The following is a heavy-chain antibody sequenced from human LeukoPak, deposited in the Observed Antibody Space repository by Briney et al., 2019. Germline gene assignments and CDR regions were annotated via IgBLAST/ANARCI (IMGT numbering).Heavy chain of an antibody. V-gene: IGHV1-58*01. D-gene: IGHD4-17*01. CDR2: ILVRSGNT. Sequence: SVTVSCKQSRFTLTSSAAQWVRQARGERREWMGWILVRSGNTNYAQKFQERVTITRDMSTSTAYMQLSSLRSDDTAVYYCAAVGTTDYYYAMDVWGKATTLTLSS. J-gene: IGHJ6*04. CDR3: AAVGTTDYYYAMDV. CDR1: RFTLTSSA.